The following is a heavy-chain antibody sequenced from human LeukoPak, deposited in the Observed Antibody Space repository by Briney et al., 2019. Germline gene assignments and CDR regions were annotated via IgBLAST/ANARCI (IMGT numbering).Heavy chain of an antibody. CDR2: TYPGDSDT. Sequence: GESLQISCKGSGYSFTSSWIGWVRQMPAKGLEWMGITYPGDSDTRYSPSFQGQVTISADKSISTAYLQWSSLKASDTAMYYCARRFCSGGSCNGDYWGQGTLVTVSS. J-gene: IGHJ4*02. CDR1: GYSFTSSW. CDR3: ARRFCSGGSCNGDY. D-gene: IGHD2-15*01. V-gene: IGHV5-51*01.